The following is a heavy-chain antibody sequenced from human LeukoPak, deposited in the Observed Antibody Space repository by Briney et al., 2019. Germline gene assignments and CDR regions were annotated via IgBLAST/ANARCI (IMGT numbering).Heavy chain of an antibody. CDR3: ARVYDFWSGYSVLQGYYFDY. J-gene: IGHJ4*02. CDR1: GFTFSSYS. Sequence: PGGSLRLSCAASGFTFSSYSMNWVRQAPGKGLEWASSISSSRSYIYYADSVKGRFTISRDNAKNSLYLQMNSLRAEDTAVYYCARVYDFWSGYSVLQGYYFDYWGQGTLVTVSS. V-gene: IGHV3-21*01. CDR2: ISSSRSYI. D-gene: IGHD3-3*01.